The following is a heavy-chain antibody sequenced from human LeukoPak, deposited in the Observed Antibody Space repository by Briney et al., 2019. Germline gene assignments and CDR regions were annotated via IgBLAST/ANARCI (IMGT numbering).Heavy chain of an antibody. Sequence: SETLSLTCTVSGGSISRYYWSWIRQPPGKGLEWIGYIYYSGRTNYNPSLKSRVTISVDTSKNQFSLKLSSVAAADTAVYYCARVEMATITGFDYWGQGTLVTVS. CDR2: IYYSGRT. CDR3: ARVEMATITGFDY. J-gene: IGHJ4*02. D-gene: IGHD5-24*01. CDR1: GGSISRYY. V-gene: IGHV4-59*08.